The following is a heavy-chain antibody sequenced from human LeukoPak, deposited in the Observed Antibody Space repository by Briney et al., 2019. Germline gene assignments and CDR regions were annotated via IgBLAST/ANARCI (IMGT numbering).Heavy chain of an antibody. CDR3: AREWFYDSPDEPDGFDM. J-gene: IGHJ3*02. CDR1: GYTFISYG. V-gene: IGHV1-18*01. CDR2: ISVYSGIT. Sequence: GASVKVSCKASGYTFISYGLSWVRQAPGQGLEWMGGISVYSGITNYAQKFQGRVTLTTDTSTNTAYMELRSLRSDDTAVYYCAREWFYDSPDEPDGFDMWGQGTMVTVSS. D-gene: IGHD3-22*01.